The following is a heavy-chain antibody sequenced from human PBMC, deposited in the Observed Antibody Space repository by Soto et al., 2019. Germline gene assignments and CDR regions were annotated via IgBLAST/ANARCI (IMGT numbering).Heavy chain of an antibody. J-gene: IGHJ4*02. V-gene: IGHV3-23*01. D-gene: IGHD3-9*01. CDR3: ARDVGLDSDDFFAY. CDR2: IRVDGGQT. CDR1: GFTFTSYG. Sequence: GGSLSLSCTASGFTFTSYGMGWVRQAPGKGLQWVSTIRVDGGQTHYTDSVKGRFSISRDNSKNTAYLQMDSLRAEDTAMYFCARDVGLDSDDFFAYWGQGTQVTVSS.